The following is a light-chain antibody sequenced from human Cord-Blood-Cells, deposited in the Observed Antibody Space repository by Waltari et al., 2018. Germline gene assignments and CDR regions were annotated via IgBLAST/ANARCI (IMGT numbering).Light chain of an antibody. V-gene: IGLV1-40*01. CDR2: GNS. Sequence: QSVLTQPPSVSVAPVQRVTISCTGSSSNIVAVYDVHWYQQLPGTAPKLLIYGNSNRPSVVPDRFSGSKSGTSASLAITGLQAEDEADYYCQSYDSSLSGYVFGTGTKVTVL. CDR3: QSYDSSLSGYV. CDR1: SSNIVAVYD. J-gene: IGLJ1*01.